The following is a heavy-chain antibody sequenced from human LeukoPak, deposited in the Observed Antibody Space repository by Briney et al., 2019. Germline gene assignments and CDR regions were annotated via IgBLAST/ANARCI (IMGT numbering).Heavy chain of an antibody. CDR3: ARGSTQYSSGWYGLDY. CDR2: ISSSSSYI. V-gene: IGHV3-21*01. CDR1: GFTFSSYS. J-gene: IGHJ4*02. D-gene: IGHD6-19*01. Sequence: PGGSLRLSCAASGFTFSSYSMNWVRQAPGKGLEWVSSISSSSSYIYYADSVKGRFTISRDNAKNTLYLQMNSLRAEDTAVYYCARGSTQYSSGWYGLDYWGQGTLVTVSS.